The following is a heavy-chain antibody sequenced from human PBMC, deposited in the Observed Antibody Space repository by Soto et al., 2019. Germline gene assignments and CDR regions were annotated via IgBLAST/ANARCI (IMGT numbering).Heavy chain of an antibody. CDR3: ARDEYYYDSRGYYHMFEY. V-gene: IGHV1-46*01. CDR1: GYTFTSYY. J-gene: IGHJ4*02. D-gene: IGHD3-22*01. CDR2: INPSGGST. Sequence: ASVKVSCKAPGYTFTSYYMHWVRQAPGQGLEWMGIINPSGGSTSYAQKFQGRVTMTRDTSTSTVYMELSSLRSEDTAVYYCARDEYYYDSRGYYHMFEYWGQGTLVSVS.